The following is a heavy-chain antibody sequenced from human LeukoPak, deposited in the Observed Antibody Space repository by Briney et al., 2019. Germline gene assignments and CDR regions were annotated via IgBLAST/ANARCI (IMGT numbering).Heavy chain of an antibody. J-gene: IGHJ6*02. CDR3: ARDVVWDIVVVVAANYYYYGMDV. CDR2: ISAYNGNT. V-gene: IGHV1-18*01. D-gene: IGHD2-15*01. Sequence: GASVKVSCKASGGTFSSYGISWVRQAPGQGLEWMGWISAYNGNTNYAQKLQGRVTMTTDTTTSTAYMELRSLRSDDTAVYYCARDVVWDIVVVVAANYYYYGMDVWGQGTTVTVSS. CDR1: GGTFSSYG.